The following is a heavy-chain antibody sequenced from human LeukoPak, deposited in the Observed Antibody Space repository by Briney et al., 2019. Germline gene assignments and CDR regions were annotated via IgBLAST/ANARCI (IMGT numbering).Heavy chain of an antibody. CDR2: FDPEDGET. V-gene: IGHV1-24*01. CDR1: GYTLTELS. Sequence: ASVKVSCKVSGYTLTELSMHWVRQAPGKGLEWMGGFDPEDGETIYAQKFQGRVTMTEDTSTDTAYMELSSLRSEDTAVYYCATPSVVVPAAMFYYYGMDVWGQGTLVTVSS. J-gene: IGHJ6*02. D-gene: IGHD2-2*01. CDR3: ATPSVVVPAAMFYYYGMDV.